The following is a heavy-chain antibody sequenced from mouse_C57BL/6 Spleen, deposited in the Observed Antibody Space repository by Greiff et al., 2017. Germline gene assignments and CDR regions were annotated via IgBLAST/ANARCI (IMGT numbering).Heavy chain of an antibody. V-gene: IGHV1-18*01. CDR3: ARKFDGYYPYWYFDV. J-gene: IGHJ1*03. CDR1: GYTFTDYN. Sequence: EVKLMESGPELVKPGASVKIPCKASGYTFTDYNMDWVKQSHGKSLEWIGDINPNNGGTIYNQKFKGKATLTVDKSSSTAYMELRSLTSEDTAVYYCARKFDGYYPYWYFDVWGTGTTVTVSS. CDR2: INPNNGGT. D-gene: IGHD2-3*01.